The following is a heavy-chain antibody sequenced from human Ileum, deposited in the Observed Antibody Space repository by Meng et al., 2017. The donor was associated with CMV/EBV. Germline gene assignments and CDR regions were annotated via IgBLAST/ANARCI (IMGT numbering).Heavy chain of an antibody. CDR3: ARDGLNERYFDY. J-gene: IGHJ4*02. V-gene: IGHV7-4-1*02. CDR1: GYTFTSNN. Sequence: QVQLVQSGAELKKPGASVKVSCKASGYTFTSNNLIWGRQAPGQGPEWMGWINTNTGNPTYARDFTGRFVFSLDTSVSTAYLQISGLKAEDTAVYYCARDGLNERYFDYWGQGTLVTVSS. CDR2: INTNTGNP.